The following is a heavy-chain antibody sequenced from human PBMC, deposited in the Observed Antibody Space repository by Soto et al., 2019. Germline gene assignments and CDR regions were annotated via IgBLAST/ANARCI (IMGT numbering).Heavy chain of an antibody. V-gene: IGHV3-48*02. D-gene: IGHD3-10*01. CDR2: ISSSSSTI. J-gene: IGHJ4*02. CDR3: ASTAYYYGSGSLLN. Sequence: GGSLRLSCAASGFTFSSYSMNWVRQAPGKGLEWVSYISSSSSTIYYADSVKGRFTISRDNAKNSLYLQMNSLRDEDTAVYYCASTAYYYGSGSLLNWGQGTLVTVSS. CDR1: GFTFSSYS.